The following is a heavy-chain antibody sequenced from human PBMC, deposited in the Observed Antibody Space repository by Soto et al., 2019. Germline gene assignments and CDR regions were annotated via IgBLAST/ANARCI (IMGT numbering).Heavy chain of an antibody. Sequence: EVQLVESGGGLVQPGGSLRLSCAASGFTFSSYSMNWVRQAPGKGLEWVSYISSSSSTIYYADSVKGRLTISRDNAKNVLYLQMNSLRAEDPVVYYYARDPPTYDFWSGYSAYYDYYYMDVWGKGTTVIVSS. J-gene: IGHJ6*03. D-gene: IGHD3-3*01. V-gene: IGHV3-48*01. CDR1: GFTFSSYS. CDR2: ISSSSSTI. CDR3: ARDPPTYDFWSGYSAYYDYYYMDV.